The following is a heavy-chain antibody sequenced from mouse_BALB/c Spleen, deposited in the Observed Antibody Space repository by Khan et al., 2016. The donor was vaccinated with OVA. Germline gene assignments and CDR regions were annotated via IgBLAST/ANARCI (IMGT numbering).Heavy chain of an antibody. Sequence: VQLVESGAELARPGASVKMSCKASGYTFTTYTMHRVKQRPGQGLEWIGYINPSNGYTNYNQKFKDKSTLTADKSSSTAYMQLSSLTSDYSAVYYCAREGAYYRSDGWFSYWGQGTLVTVSA. V-gene: IGHV1-4*01. CDR3: AREGAYYRSDGWFSY. CDR1: GYTFTTYT. D-gene: IGHD2-14*01. CDR2: INPSNGYT. J-gene: IGHJ3*01.